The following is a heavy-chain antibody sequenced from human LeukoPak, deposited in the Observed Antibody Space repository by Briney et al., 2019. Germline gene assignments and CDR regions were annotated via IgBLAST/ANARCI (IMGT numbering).Heavy chain of an antibody. Sequence: PGGSLRLSCAASGFTFSDYHMSWIRQAPGKGLEWVSYISSSSSYTKYADSVKGRFTISRDNAKNLLYLQMNSLRAEDTAVYYCAMPRWIQLWPYWGQGTLVTVSS. J-gene: IGHJ4*02. CDR1: GFTFSDYH. D-gene: IGHD5-18*01. CDR3: AMPRWIQLWPY. V-gene: IGHV3-11*06. CDR2: ISSSSSYT.